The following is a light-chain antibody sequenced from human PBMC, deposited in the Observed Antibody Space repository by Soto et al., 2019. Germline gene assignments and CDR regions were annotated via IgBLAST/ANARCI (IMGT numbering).Light chain of an antibody. V-gene: IGLV2-14*01. J-gene: IGLJ2*01. Sequence: QSALTQPASVSGSPGQSITISCTGTSSDVGGYDYVSWYQQHPGKAPKLMTYNVRNRPSGVSNRFSGSKAGNTAFLTISGLQAEDDDAYYYSSYTSSSTVVFGGGTKLTVL. CDR3: SSYTSSSTVV. CDR1: SSDVGGYDY. CDR2: NVR.